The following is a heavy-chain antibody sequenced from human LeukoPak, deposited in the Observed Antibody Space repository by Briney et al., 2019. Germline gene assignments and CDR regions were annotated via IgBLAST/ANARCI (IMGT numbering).Heavy chain of an antibody. CDR3: AREVQSMAPGH. Sequence: ASVKVSCKASGYTFSSYAISWVRQAPGQGFEWMGWINTYSGSTNYAQKLQGRVTMTTDTSTSTAYMELRSLRSDDTAVYYCAREVQSMAPGHWGQGTLVTVSS. CDR2: INTYSGST. CDR1: GYTFSSYA. D-gene: IGHD3-10*01. J-gene: IGHJ4*02. V-gene: IGHV1-18*01.